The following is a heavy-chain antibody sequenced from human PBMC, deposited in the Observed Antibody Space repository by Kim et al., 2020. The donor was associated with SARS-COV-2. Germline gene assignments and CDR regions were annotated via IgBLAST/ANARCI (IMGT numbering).Heavy chain of an antibody. CDR3: ARDFGDYGGNSEPHYFDY. V-gene: IGHV1-18*01. Sequence: ASVKVSCKASGYTFTSYGISWVRQAPGQGLEWMGWISAYNGNTNYAQKLQGRVTMTTDTSTSTAYMELRSLRSDDTAVYYCARDFGDYGGNSEPHYFDYWGQGTLVTVSS. CDR2: ISAYNGNT. D-gene: IGHD4-17*01. CDR1: GYTFTSYG. J-gene: IGHJ4*02.